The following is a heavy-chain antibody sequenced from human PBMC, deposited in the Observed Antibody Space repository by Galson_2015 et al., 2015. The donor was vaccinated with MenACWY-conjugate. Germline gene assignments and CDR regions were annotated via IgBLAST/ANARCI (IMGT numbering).Heavy chain of an antibody. CDR2: INPGGSST. D-gene: IGHD1-26*01. V-gene: IGHV3-74*01. CDR3: AKSRGASFYFDS. J-gene: IGHJ4*02. Sequence: SLRLSCAASGSIFNTYWMHWVRHAPGKGLVWVSRINPGGSSTTYADSVKDRFTISRDNAKNALYLQMNSLSPEDTAVFYCAKSRGASFYFDSWGQGTPVTVSS. CDR1: GSIFNTYW.